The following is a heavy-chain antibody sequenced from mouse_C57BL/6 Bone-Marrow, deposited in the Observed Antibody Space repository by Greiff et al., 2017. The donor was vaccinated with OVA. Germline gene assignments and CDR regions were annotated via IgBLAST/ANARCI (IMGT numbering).Heavy chain of an antibody. J-gene: IGHJ2*01. CDR2: ISSGGDYI. Sequence: DVMLVESGEGLVKPGGSLKLSCAASGFTFSSYAMSWVRQTPEKRLEWVAYISSGGDYIYYADTVKGRFTISRDNARNTLYLQMSSLKSEDTAMYYCTRGDYDYGGYYFDYWGQGTTLTVSS. D-gene: IGHD2-4*01. CDR1: GFTFSSYA. V-gene: IGHV5-9-1*02. CDR3: TRGDYDYGGYYFDY.